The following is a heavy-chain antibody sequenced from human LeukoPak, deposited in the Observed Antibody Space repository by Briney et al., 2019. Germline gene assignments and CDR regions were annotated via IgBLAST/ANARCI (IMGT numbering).Heavy chain of an antibody. CDR2: MYSSGST. D-gene: IGHD6-13*01. V-gene: IGHV4-39*01. J-gene: IGHJ6*03. CDR1: GGSISSSSYY. Sequence: SETLSLTCTVSGGSISSSSYYWGWIRQPPGKGLEWIGSMYSSGSTYYNPSLKSRVTISVDTSKNQFSLKLSSVTAADTAVYYCARHVSAAGVYYYYYYMDVWGKGTTVTISS. CDR3: ARHVSAAGVYYYYYYMDV.